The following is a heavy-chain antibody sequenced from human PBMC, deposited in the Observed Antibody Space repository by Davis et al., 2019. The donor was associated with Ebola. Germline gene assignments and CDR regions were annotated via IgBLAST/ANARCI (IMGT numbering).Heavy chain of an antibody. CDR2: INAGNGNT. CDR1: GYTFTSYA. Sequence: ASVKVSCKASGYTFTSYAMHWVRQAPGQRLEWMGWINAGNGNTKYSQKFQGRVTITRDTSASTAYMELSSLRSEDTAVYYCARDSLAHWGRFLEYWFDPWGQGTLVTVSS. CDR3: ARDSLAHWGRFLEYWFDP. J-gene: IGHJ5*02. V-gene: IGHV1-3*01. D-gene: IGHD3-3*01.